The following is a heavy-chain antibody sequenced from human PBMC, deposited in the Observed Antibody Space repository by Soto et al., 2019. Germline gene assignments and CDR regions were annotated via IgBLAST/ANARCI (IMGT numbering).Heavy chain of an antibody. D-gene: IGHD3-3*01. Sequence: ASVKVSCKASGYTFTSYDINWVRQDTGQGLEWMGWMNPNSGNTGYAQKFQGRVTMTRNTSISTAYLELSSLRSEDTAVYYCARFLEWLDYYYMGVWGEGTPVTVSS. CDR2: MNPNSGNT. J-gene: IGHJ6*03. CDR3: ARFLEWLDYYYMGV. CDR1: GYTFTSYD. V-gene: IGHV1-8*01.